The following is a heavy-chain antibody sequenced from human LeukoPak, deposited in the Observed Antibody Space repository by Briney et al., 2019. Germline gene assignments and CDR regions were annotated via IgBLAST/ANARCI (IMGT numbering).Heavy chain of an antibody. CDR3: AKDIGYSSMGSYFDY. V-gene: IGHV3-9*03. Sequence: SGGSLRLSCAASGFTFDDYAMHWVRQAPGKGLEWVSGISWNSGSIGYADSVKGRFTISRDNAKNSLYLQMNSLRAEDMALYYCAKDIGYSSMGSYFDYWGQGTLVTVSS. J-gene: IGHJ4*02. D-gene: IGHD6-13*01. CDR1: GFTFDDYA. CDR2: ISWNSGSI.